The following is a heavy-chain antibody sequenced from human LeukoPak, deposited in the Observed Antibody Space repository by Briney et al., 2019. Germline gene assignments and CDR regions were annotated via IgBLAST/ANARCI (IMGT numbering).Heavy chain of an antibody. CDR2: INHSGST. D-gene: IGHD5-18*01. V-gene: IGHV4-34*01. CDR3: ARSVDTAMVHFDY. Sequence: PSETLSLTCAVYGGSSSGYYLSWIRKPPGKGLDWVGEINHSGSTNYNPSLKSRVTISVDTSKNQCSLKLSSVTAADTAVYYCARSVDTAMVHFDYWGQGTLVTVSS. J-gene: IGHJ4*02. CDR1: GGSSSGYY.